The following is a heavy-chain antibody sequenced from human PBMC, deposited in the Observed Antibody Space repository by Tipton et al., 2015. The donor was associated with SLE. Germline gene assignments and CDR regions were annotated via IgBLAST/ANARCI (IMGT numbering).Heavy chain of an antibody. CDR1: GGFISGSGYY. D-gene: IGHD4-17*01. V-gene: IGHV4-39*07. CDR3: ARVDSTVTTGLDY. J-gene: IGHJ4*02. CDR2: VYYSGST. Sequence: TLSLTCPLSGGFISGSGYYWGWIRQPPGKGLEWIGNVYYSGSTYYNPSLSSRLTLLVDTSTNQFSLKLTSVTAADTAVYYCARVDSTVTTGLDYWGQGILVTVSS.